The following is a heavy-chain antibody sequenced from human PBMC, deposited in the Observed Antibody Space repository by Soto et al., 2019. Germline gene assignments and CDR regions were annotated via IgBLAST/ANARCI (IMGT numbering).Heavy chain of an antibody. Sequence: ASVKVSCKASGYTFTNYGITWVRQAPGQGLEWMGWISGYNGNTNYAPKLQGRVTMTTDTSTSTAYMELRSLRSDDTAVYYCARDEVPVANWFDPWGQGTLVTVSS. D-gene: IGHD2-2*01. CDR2: ISGYNGNT. CDR1: GYTFTNYG. CDR3: ARDEVPVANWFDP. J-gene: IGHJ5*02. V-gene: IGHV1-18*04.